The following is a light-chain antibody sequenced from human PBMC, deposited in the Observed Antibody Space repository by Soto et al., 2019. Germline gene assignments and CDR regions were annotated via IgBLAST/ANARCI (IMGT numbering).Light chain of an antibody. CDR2: LGS. CDR3: MQALQAPLT. CDR1: QGLLHSNGYNY. J-gene: IGKJ1*01. Sequence: DIVVTQSPLSLPVTPGEPASISCRSSQGLLHSNGYNYLDWYLQKPGQSPQLLIYLGSNRASGVPDRFSGSGSGTDFTLKISRVEAEDVGFYYCMQALQAPLTFGQGTKVDIK. V-gene: IGKV2-28*01.